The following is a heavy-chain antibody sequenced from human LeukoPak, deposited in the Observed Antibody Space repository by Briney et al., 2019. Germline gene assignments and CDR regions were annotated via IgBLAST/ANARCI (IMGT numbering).Heavy chain of an antibody. CDR3: ARGVHYHTGYYFDY. CDR1: GFTFSNYA. CDR2: ISYDGGDT. J-gene: IGHJ4*02. Sequence: GGSLRLSCAASGFTFSNYAMHWVRQAPGKGLEWVAVISYDGGDTYYSDSVKGRFTISRDNSKSTLFLQMNSLRAEDTAVYSCARGVHYHTGYYFDYWGQGTLVPVSS. V-gene: IGHV3-30*03. D-gene: IGHD3-22*01.